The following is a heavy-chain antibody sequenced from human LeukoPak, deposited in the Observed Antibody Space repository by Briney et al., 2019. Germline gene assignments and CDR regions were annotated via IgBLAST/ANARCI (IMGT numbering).Heavy chain of an antibody. Sequence: GGSLRLSCAASGFTFSSYEMNWVRQAPGKGVEWVSYISSSGSTIYYADSVKGRFTISRDNAKNSLYLQMNSLRAEDTAVYYCASDSTTIYGGSDYWGQGTLVTVSS. J-gene: IGHJ4*02. D-gene: IGHD4/OR15-4a*01. CDR3: ASDSTTIYGGSDY. V-gene: IGHV3-48*03. CDR2: ISSSGSTI. CDR1: GFTFSSYE.